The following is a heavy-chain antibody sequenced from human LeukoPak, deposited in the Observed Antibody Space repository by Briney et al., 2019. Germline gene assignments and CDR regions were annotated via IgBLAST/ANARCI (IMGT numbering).Heavy chain of an antibody. CDR1: RASICDNF. J-gene: IGHJ4*02. CDR3: TIGGASGSLAH. V-gene: IGHV4-4*07. D-gene: IGHD6-13*01. CDR2: TYTSGDT. Sequence: TPSETLSLTCTVSRASICDNFWRWSRQPAGKALEWFGRTYTSGDTNYNPSLKSRASVSVDTSKNQFYLSLRYVTAADTAVYYCTIGGASGSLAHWGPGTLVTVSS.